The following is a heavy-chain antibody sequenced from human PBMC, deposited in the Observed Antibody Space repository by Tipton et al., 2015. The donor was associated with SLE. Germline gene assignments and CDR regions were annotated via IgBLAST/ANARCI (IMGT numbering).Heavy chain of an antibody. J-gene: IGHJ1*01. CDR2: IYYSGST. CDR3: ARVNDDFWSGYRFQH. D-gene: IGHD3-3*01. CDR1: GGSISSGGYY. V-gene: IGHV4-61*08. Sequence: TLSLTCTVSGGSISSGGYYWSWIRRHPGKGLEWIGYIYYSGSTNYNPSLKSRVTMSVDLSKNQFSLRLSSVTAADTAVYYCARVNDDFWSGYRFQHWGQGTLVTVSS.